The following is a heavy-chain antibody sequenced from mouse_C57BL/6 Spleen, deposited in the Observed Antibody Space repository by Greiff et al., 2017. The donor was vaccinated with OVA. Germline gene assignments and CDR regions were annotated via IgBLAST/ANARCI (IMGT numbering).Heavy chain of an antibody. CDR3: ARFITMYYFDY. CDR2: INPNNGGT. D-gene: IGHD1-1*02. V-gene: IGHV1-26*01. CDR1: GYTFTDYY. J-gene: IGHJ2*01. Sequence: EVQLQQSGPELVKPGASVKISCKASGYTFTDYYMNWVKQSHGKSLEWIGDINPNNGGTSYNQKFKGKATLTVDKSSSTAYMELRSLTSEDSAVYYCARFITMYYFDYWGQGTTLTVSS.